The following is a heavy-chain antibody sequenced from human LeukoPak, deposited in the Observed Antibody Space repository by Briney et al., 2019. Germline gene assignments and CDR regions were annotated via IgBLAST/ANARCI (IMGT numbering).Heavy chain of an antibody. Sequence: SVKVSCKASGGTFSSYTISWVRQAPGQGLEWMGRIIPILGIANYAQKFQGRVTITTDKSTSTAYMELSSLRSEDTAVYYCARAGYNHYFDYWGQGTLVTVSS. CDR2: IIPILGIA. CDR1: GGTFSSYT. CDR3: ARAGYNHYFDY. J-gene: IGHJ4*02. V-gene: IGHV1-69*02. D-gene: IGHD5-18*01.